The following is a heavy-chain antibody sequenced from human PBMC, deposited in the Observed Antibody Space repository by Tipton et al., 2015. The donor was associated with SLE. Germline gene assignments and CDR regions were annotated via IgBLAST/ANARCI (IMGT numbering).Heavy chain of an antibody. D-gene: IGHD3-22*01. CDR2: INYSGST. J-gene: IGHJ3*02. CDR3: ARGVAYYYDFGALDI. V-gene: IGHV4-34*01. Sequence: LRLSCTIYGGSFSGYHWSWIRQPPGKGLEWIGEINYSGSTNYNPSLKSRVTISIGTSKNQLSLKLSSVTAADTAVYYCARGVAYYYDFGALDIWGQGTMVTVSS. CDR1: GGSFSGYH.